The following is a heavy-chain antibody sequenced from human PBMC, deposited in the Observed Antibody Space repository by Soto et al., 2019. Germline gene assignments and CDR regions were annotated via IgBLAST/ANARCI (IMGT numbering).Heavy chain of an antibody. CDR2: INHSGST. CDR3: ARCKLSSSWYGRTDYYYGMDV. CDR1: GGSFSGYY. J-gene: IGHJ6*02. Sequence: PSETLSLTCAVYGGSFSGYYWSWIRQPPGKGLEWIGEINHSGSTNYNPSLKSRVTISVDTSKNQLSLKLSSVTAADTAVYYCARCKLSSSWYGRTDYYYGMDVRGQGTTVTVSS. D-gene: IGHD6-13*01. V-gene: IGHV4-34*01.